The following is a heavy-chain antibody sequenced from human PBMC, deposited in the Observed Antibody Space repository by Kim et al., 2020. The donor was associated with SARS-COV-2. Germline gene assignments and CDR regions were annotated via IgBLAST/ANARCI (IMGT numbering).Heavy chain of an antibody. D-gene: IGHD3-3*01. CDR3: ASRLRFLEWLSF. V-gene: IGHV1-69*01. Sequence: NYEQKFQGRVTITADESTSTAYMELSSLRSEDTAVYYCASRLRFLEWLSFWGQGTLVTVSS. J-gene: IGHJ4*02.